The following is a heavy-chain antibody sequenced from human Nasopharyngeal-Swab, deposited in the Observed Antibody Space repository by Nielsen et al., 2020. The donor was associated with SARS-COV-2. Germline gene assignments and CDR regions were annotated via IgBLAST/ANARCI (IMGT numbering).Heavy chain of an antibody. CDR1: GGSFSGYY. D-gene: IGHD1-26*01. J-gene: IGHJ4*02. CDR2: INHSGST. V-gene: IGHV4-34*01. Sequence: SETLSLTCAVYGGSFSGYYWSWIRQPPGKGLEWIGEINHSGSTYYNPSLKSRVTISVDTSKNQFSLKLSSVTAADTAVYYCASISGSYTPDYWGQGTLVTVSS. CDR3: ASISGSYTPDY.